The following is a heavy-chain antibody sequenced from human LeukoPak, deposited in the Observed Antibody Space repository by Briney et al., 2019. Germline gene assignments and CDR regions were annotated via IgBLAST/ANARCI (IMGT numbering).Heavy chain of an antibody. CDR3: AGHHTRNTVAF. CDR2: ISDIGSI. CDR1: GGSISSYY. D-gene: IGHD2-8*02. Sequence: SETLCLTCAASGGSISSYYRSWIRQPPGKGLEWIAYISDIGSINYNPSLKSRVTISLDTSKNQFSLKLSSVTAADTAVYYCAGHHTRNTVAFCGQRTLVTVSS. J-gene: IGHJ4*02. V-gene: IGHV4-59*08.